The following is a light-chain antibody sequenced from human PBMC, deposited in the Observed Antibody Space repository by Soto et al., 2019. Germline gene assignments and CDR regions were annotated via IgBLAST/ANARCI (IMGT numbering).Light chain of an antibody. CDR2: SNT. Sequence: SVLTQPPSASGTPGQRVPISCSGSSSNIGSNTVNWYQLLPGTAPKLLIYSNTQRPSGVPDRFSGSRSGTSASLAISGLQSEAEADYYCAAWDDSLNGPVFGGGTKLTVL. CDR1: SSNIGSNT. CDR3: AAWDDSLNGPV. J-gene: IGLJ2*01. V-gene: IGLV1-44*01.